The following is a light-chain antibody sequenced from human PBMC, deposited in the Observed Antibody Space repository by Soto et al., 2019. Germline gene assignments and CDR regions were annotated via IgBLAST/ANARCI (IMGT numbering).Light chain of an antibody. CDR2: GVS. CDR1: QSVRSDY. CDR3: QQYGNSPLT. Sequence: EIVLTQSPATLSSSPGDRATLSCRASQSVRSDYFAWYQQKPGQAPRVIIFGVSTRATAIPDRFSGSGSGTDFTLTISRLEPEDFALYYCQQYGNSPLTFGGGTKVDIK. V-gene: IGKV3-20*01. J-gene: IGKJ4*01.